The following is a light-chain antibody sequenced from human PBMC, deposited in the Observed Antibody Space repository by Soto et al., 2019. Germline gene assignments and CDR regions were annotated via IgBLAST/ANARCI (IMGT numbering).Light chain of an antibody. V-gene: IGLV4-69*01. CDR3: QTWGTGFRV. Sequence: QLVLTQSPSASASLGASVKLTCTLSSGHSSYTIAWRQQQPEKGPRYLMKLNSDGSHSKGDGIPDRFSGSSSGAERYLTISSLQSEDEADYSCQTWGTGFRVFGGGTKVTVL. CDR2: LNSDGSH. J-gene: IGLJ2*01. CDR1: SGHSSYT.